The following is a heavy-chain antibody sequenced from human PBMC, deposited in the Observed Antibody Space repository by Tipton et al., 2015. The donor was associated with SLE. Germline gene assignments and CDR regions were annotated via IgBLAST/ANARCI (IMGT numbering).Heavy chain of an antibody. CDR3: ARTLAAAGTDYYYYMDV. Sequence: TLSLTCAVYGGSFSGYYWSWVRQPPGKGLEWIGEINHSGSTNYNPSLKSRVTISVDTSKNQFSLKLSSVTAADTAVYYCARTLAAAGTDYYYYMDVWGKGTTVTVSS. J-gene: IGHJ6*03. D-gene: IGHD6-13*01. V-gene: IGHV4-34*01. CDR2: INHSGST. CDR1: GGSFSGYY.